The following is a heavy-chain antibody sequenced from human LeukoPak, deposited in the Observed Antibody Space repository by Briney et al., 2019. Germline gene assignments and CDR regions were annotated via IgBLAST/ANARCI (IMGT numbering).Heavy chain of an antibody. Sequence: ASVKVSCKASGYTFTSYDINWVRQATGQGLEWMGWINPNSGGTNYAQKFQGRVTMTRDTSISTAYMELSRLRSDDTAVYYCARGVTARGFYYYMDVWGKGTTVTISS. CDR1: GYTFTSYD. CDR3: ARGVTARGFYYYMDV. CDR2: INPNSGGT. V-gene: IGHV1-2*02. D-gene: IGHD2-21*02. J-gene: IGHJ6*03.